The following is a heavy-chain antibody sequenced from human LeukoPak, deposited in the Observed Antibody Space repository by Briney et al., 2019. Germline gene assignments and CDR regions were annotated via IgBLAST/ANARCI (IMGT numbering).Heavy chain of an antibody. CDR2: IGSSGSTI. J-gene: IGHJ6*03. D-gene: IGHD3-10*01. CDR3: ARVGSHSGSLSLIKRNYYYYYYMDV. V-gene: IGHV3-11*04. Sequence: GGSLRLSCAASGFTFSDYYMSWIRQAPGKGLEGVAYIGSSGSTIYYADSVKGRFTISRDNAKKSLYLQMNSLRAEDTAVYYCARVGSHSGSLSLIKRNYYYYYYMDVWGKGTTVTISS. CDR1: GFTFSDYY.